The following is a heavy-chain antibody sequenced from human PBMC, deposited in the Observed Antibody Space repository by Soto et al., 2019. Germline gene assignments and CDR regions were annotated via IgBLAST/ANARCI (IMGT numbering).Heavy chain of an antibody. CDR1: GFTFSSYA. D-gene: IGHD6-6*01. CDR3: ARVFGSSPYYYYGMDV. CDR2: ISYDGSNK. Sequence: PGGSLRLSCAASGFTFSSYAMHWVRQAPGKGLEWVAVISYDGSNKYYADSVKGRFTISRDNSKNTLYLQMNSLRAEDTAVYYCARVFGSSPYYYYGMDVWGQGTTVTVSS. V-gene: IGHV3-30-3*01. J-gene: IGHJ6*02.